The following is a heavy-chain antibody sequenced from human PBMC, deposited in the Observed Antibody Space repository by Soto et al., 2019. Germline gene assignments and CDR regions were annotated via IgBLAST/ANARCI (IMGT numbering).Heavy chain of an antibody. CDR3: ARELAVKNPGECYS. D-gene: IGHD4-4*01. J-gene: IGHJ4*02. Sequence: PSETLSLTCTVSSGSLSSSNYSWTWVRQPPGKGLECIWFIHRNGRSYLNPSLRSRVTISIDTSKNQFSLHVASVSAADTATYYCARELAVKNPGECYSWGQGALVTVSS. V-gene: IGHV4-30-4*08. CDR2: IHRNGRS. CDR1: SGSLSSSNYS.